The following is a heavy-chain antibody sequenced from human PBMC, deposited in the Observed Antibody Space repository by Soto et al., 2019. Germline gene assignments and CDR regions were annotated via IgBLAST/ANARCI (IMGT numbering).Heavy chain of an antibody. V-gene: IGHV2-5*01. CDR3: AHRRWLVYEVDY. D-gene: IGHD6-19*01. CDR2: IYWNDDK. Sequence: SGPTLVKPTQTLTLTCTFSGFSLSTSGVGVGWIRQPPGKALEWLALIYWNDDKRYSPSLKSRLTITKDTSKNQVVLTMTNMDPVDTATYYCAHRRWLVYEVDYWGQGTLVTVSS. J-gene: IGHJ4*02. CDR1: GFSLSTSGVG.